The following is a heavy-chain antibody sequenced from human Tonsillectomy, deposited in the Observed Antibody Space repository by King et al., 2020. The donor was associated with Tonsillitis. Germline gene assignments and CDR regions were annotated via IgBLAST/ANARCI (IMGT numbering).Heavy chain of an antibody. Sequence: VQLVESGGGLVQPGGSLRLSCAASGFTFSSYAMSWVRQAPGKGLEWVSGISGGGGSTYYADSVKGRFTISRDNSKNTLYLQMNSLRAEDTAVYYCAKATDGAPSRAARYYYYGMDVWGQGTTVTVSS. V-gene: IGHV3-23*04. CDR1: GFTFSSYA. CDR2: ISGGGGST. J-gene: IGHJ6*02. D-gene: IGHD6-6*01. CDR3: AKATDGAPSRAARYYYYGMDV.